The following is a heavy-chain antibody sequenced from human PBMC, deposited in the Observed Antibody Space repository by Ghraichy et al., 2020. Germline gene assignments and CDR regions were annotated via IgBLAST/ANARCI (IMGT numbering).Heavy chain of an antibody. CDR1: GFTFSSYG. Sequence: GGSLRLSCAASGFTFSSYGMHWVRQAPGKGLEWVAVIWYDGSNKYYADSVKGRFTISRDNSKNTLYLQMNSLRAEDTAVYYCARDARDCGGDCYSDYWGQGTLVTVSS. J-gene: IGHJ4*02. D-gene: IGHD2-21*01. CDR2: IWYDGSNK. V-gene: IGHV3-33*01. CDR3: ARDARDCGGDCYSDY.